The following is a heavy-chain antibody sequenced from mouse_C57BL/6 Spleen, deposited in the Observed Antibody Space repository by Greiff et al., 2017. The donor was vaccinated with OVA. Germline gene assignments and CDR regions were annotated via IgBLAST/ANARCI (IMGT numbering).Heavy chain of an antibody. CDR2: INYDGSST. CDR3: AREPAGYYAMDY. CDR1: GFTFSDYY. J-gene: IGHJ4*01. Sequence: EVMLVESEGGLVQPGSSMKLSCTASGFTFSDYYMAWVRQVPEKGLEWVANINYDGSSTYYLDSLKSRFIISRDNAKNVLHLQMSSLKSEDTATYYCAREPAGYYAMDYWGQGTSVTVSS. V-gene: IGHV5-16*01.